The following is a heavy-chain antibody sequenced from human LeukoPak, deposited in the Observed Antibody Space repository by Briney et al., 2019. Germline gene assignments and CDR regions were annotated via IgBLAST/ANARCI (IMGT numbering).Heavy chain of an antibody. CDR3: ARGTRSYGSSWTP. D-gene: IGHD6-13*01. CDR1: GGSFSGYY. J-gene: IGHJ5*02. Sequence: SETLSLTCAVYGGSFSGYYWSWIRQPPGKGLGWIGEINHSGSTNYNPSLKSRVTISVDTSKNQFSLKLSSVTAADTAVYYCARGTRSYGSSWTPWVQGTLVTVSS. CDR2: INHSGST. V-gene: IGHV4-34*01.